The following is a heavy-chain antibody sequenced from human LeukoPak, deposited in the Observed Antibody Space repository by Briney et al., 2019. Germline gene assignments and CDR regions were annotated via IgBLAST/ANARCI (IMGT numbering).Heavy chain of an antibody. D-gene: IGHD2-21*01. CDR1: GYTFTGYY. V-gene: IGHV1-2*02. Sequence: ASVKVSCKASGYTFTGYYMHWVRQAPGQGLEWMGWINPNSGGTNYAQKFQGRVTMARDTSISTAYMELSRLRSDDTAVYYCAEAHFALWAFVIWGQGTMVTVSS. CDR2: INPNSGGT. J-gene: IGHJ3*02. CDR3: AEAHFALWAFVI.